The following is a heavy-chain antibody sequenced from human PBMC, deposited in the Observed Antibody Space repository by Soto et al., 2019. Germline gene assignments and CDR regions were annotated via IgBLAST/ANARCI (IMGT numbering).Heavy chain of an antibody. D-gene: IGHD3-3*01. CDR2: VSQNGKP. Sequence: QVQVHQWGAGLLKPSETLSLSCTVSGGSFSGYYWTWIRQPPGKGLEWIGDVSQNGKPNYNPSLRSRVTISADTSKSQFSLKVTSVTAADTAVYYCAREAAQNALWSGSQYWGQGILVTVSS. V-gene: IGHV4-34*01. J-gene: IGHJ4*02. CDR1: GGSFSGYY. CDR3: AREAAQNALWSGSQY.